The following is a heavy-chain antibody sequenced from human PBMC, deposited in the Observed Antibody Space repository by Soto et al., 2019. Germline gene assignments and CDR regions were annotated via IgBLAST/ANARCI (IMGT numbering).Heavy chain of an antibody. J-gene: IGHJ4*02. V-gene: IGHV4-59*12. D-gene: IGHD5-18*01. CDR2: IYYSGST. Sequence: PSETLSLTCAASGGSFSSYYWSWIRQPPGKGLEWIGYIYYSGSTNYNPSLKSRVTISVDPSKNQSPLELSTVTAANPPVYYCASPHPAARGYSYGPIPLPRQFDSWGQGPLVTVSS. CDR3: ASPHPAARGYSYGPIPLPRQFDS. CDR1: GGSFSSYY.